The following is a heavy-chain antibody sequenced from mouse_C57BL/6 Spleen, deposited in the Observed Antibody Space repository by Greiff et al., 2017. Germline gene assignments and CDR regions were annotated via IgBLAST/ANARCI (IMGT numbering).Heavy chain of an antibody. CDR1: GYAFSSYW. V-gene: IGHV1-80*01. CDR3: ARRGVKLEHMDY. CDR2: IYPGEGDT. D-gene: IGHD4-1*01. Sequence: QVQLQQSGAELVKPGASVKISCKASGYAFSSYWMNWVKQRPGKGLEWIGQIYPGEGDTNYNGKFKGKASLTADKSSSTAYMQLSSLTSEDSAVYFCARRGVKLEHMDYWGQGTSVTVSS. J-gene: IGHJ4*01.